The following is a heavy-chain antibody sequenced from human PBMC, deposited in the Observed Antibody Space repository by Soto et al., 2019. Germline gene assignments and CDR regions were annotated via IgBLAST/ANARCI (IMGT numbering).Heavy chain of an antibody. CDR1: GFTFSNFA. V-gene: IGHV3-30-3*01. CDR2: ISHDGANK. Sequence: GGSLRLSCAASGFTFSNFAIHWVRQAPGKGLEWVAVISHDGANKYYADSVKGRFTISRDNSNNTLYLQMNSLRAEDTAVYYCARNFYGSGSYLGPFGYWGQGTLVTVSS. CDR3: ARNFYGSGSYLGPFGY. J-gene: IGHJ4*02. D-gene: IGHD3-10*01.